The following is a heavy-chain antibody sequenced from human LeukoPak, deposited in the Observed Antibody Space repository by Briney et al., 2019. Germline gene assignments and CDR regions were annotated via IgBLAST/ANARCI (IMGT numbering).Heavy chain of an antibody. J-gene: IGHJ5*02. CDR1: NGSISSYF. V-gene: IGHV4-4*07. CDR2: IHTSGTT. CDR3: ARDRPTIKGMSDWFDP. D-gene: IGHD5-24*01. Sequence: SETLSLTCSVSNGSISSYFWSCIRQPAGKGLEWIGRIHTSGTTNYNPSLKGRVTLSVDTSKNQFSLELSSVTAADTAVYYCARDRPTIKGMSDWFDPWGQGTLVTVSS.